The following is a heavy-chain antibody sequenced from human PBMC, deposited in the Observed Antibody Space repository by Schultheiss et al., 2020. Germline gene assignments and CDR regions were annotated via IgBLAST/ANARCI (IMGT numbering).Heavy chain of an antibody. J-gene: IGHJ6*03. CDR3: ARGILYYYYMDV. CDR2: IYYSGST. V-gene: IGHV4-31*03. CDR1: GGSISSGGYY. D-gene: IGHD2/OR15-2a*01. Sequence: SQTLSLTCTVSGGSISSGGYYWSWIRQPPGKGLEWIGSIYYSGSTYYNPSLKSRVTISVDTSKNQFSLKLSSVTAADTAVYYCARGILYYYYMDVWGKGTTVTGSS.